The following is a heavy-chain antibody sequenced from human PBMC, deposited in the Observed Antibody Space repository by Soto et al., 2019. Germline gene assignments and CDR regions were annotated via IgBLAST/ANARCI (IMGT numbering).Heavy chain of an antibody. D-gene: IGHD2-2*01. V-gene: IGHV1-69*01. CDR2: IIPIPGTV. CDR1: GGTFGSYA. J-gene: IGHJ6*02. Sequence: QVQLVQSGAEVKKPGSSVKVSCKASGGTFGSYAISWVRQAPGQGLEWMGGIIPIPGTVNYAQKFQGRVRIAADESTSTAYMELSSLRSEDTAVYYCARSQGSSTSLEIYYYYYYGMAVWGQGTTVTVSS. CDR3: ARSQGSSTSLEIYYYYYYGMAV.